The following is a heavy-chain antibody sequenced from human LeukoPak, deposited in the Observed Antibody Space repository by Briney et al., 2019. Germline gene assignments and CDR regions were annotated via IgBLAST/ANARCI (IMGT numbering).Heavy chain of an antibody. CDR1: GFTVSSSY. V-gene: IGHV3-66*02. J-gene: IGHJ4*02. CDR3: ARDRGSHFDY. CDR2: IYSGGIT. Sequence: GGSLRLSCAASGFTVSSSYMSWVRQAPGKGLEWVSVIYSGGITYYADSVKGRFTISRDNSKNTLYLQMNSLRAEDAAVYYCARDRGSHFDYWGQGTLVTVSS. D-gene: IGHD6-13*01.